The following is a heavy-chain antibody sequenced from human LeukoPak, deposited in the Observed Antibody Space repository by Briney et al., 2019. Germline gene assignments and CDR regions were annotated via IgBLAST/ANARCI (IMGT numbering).Heavy chain of an antibody. Sequence: PSETLSLTCADSAYSISSDYYWGWIRQPPGKGLEWIGNIYHSGSTNYSPSLRGRVTISVDTSKNHFSLKLSSVTAADTAVYFCARVVKVGTTTLLFDLWGQGTLVTVSP. J-gene: IGHJ5*01. CDR2: IYHSGST. V-gene: IGHV4-38-2*01. CDR3: ARVVKVGTTTLLFDL. CDR1: AYSISSDYY. D-gene: IGHD1-26*01.